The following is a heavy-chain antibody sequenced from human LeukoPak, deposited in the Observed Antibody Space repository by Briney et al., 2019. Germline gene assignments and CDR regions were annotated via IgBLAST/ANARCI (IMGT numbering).Heavy chain of an antibody. V-gene: IGHV3-53*05. Sequence: PGGSLRLSCAASGFTVSSSYMNWVRQAPGKGLEWVSVIYSGGTTYYADSVKGRFTISRDNSQNTLYLQMDTLRPEDTAVYYCARVGGYYFYYAMDVWGQGTTVTVSS. CDR1: GFTVSSSY. CDR3: ARVGGYYFYYAMDV. CDR2: IYSGGTT. J-gene: IGHJ6*02.